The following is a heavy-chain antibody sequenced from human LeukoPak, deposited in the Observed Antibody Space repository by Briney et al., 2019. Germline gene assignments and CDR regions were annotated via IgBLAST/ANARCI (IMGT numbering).Heavy chain of an antibody. CDR1: GFTFNNYA. CDR3: AKNHQDLTTIFGVVPSHGMDV. CDR2: LSGNGAVT. D-gene: IGHD3-3*01. V-gene: IGHV3-23*01. Sequence: GGSLRLSCAASGFTFNNYAMTWVRQAPGKGVEWVSTLSGNGAVTYYADSVKGRFTISRDNSKITLYLQMNSLRAEDTAVYYCAKNHQDLTTIFGVVPSHGMDVWGQGTTVTVSS. J-gene: IGHJ6*02.